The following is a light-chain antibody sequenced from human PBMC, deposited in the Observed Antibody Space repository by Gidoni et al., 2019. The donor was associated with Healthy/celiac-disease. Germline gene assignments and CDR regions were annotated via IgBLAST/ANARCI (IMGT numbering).Light chain of an antibody. Sequence: QSALTQPDSVSGSPGPSITISCTGTISDVGGYNYVSWYQQHPGKAPKLMIYDVSNPPSGVSNRFSGSKAGNTASLTISGLQAEDEADYYCSSYTSSSTPYVVFGGGTKLTVL. V-gene: IGLV2-14*03. J-gene: IGLJ2*01. CDR3: SSYTSSSTPYVV. CDR1: ISDVGGYNY. CDR2: DVS.